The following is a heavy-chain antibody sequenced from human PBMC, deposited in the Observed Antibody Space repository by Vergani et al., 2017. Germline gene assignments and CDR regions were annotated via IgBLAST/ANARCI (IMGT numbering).Heavy chain of an antibody. V-gene: IGHV1-69*01. D-gene: IGHD5-18*01. CDR1: GGPFSSYA. CDR3: AGEHSGTAMVFSGRLSG. J-gene: IGHJ4*02. Sequence: QVQLVQSGAEVKKPGSSVKVSCKASGGPFSSYAISWVRQAPGQGLEWMGGIIPIFGTANYAQKFQGRVTLTADESTSTAYMELSSLRSEETAVYYCAGEHSGTAMVFSGRLSGWGQGTLVTVSS. CDR2: IIPIFGTA.